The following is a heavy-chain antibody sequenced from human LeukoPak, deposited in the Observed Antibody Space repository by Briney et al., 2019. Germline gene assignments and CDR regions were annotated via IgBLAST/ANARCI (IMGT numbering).Heavy chain of an antibody. Sequence: GGSLRLSCAASGFTFSTYGMHWVRQVPGKGLEYVSSINNNGDSIYYADSVKGRFTISRDNSKTALYLQMGSLTAEDMAVYYCARETVGDFWSGYYTSYFDYWGQGTLVTVSS. D-gene: IGHD3-3*01. CDR1: GFTFSTYG. V-gene: IGHV3-64*02. CDR3: ARETVGDFWSGYYTSYFDY. CDR2: INNNGDSI. J-gene: IGHJ4*02.